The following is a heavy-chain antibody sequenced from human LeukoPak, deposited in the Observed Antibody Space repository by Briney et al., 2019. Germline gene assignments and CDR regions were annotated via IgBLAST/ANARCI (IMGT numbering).Heavy chain of an antibody. Sequence: ASVKVSCKASGYTFTSYAISWVRQAPGQGLEWMGWISTYSGNTNYAQKLQGRITMTTETSTSTAYMELRRLRSDDTAVYYCARGGSRVVTYGNFDYWGQGTLVTVSS. CDR2: ISTYSGNT. CDR3: ARGGSRVVTYGNFDY. V-gene: IGHV1-18*01. J-gene: IGHJ4*02. D-gene: IGHD2-21*02. CDR1: GYTFTSYA.